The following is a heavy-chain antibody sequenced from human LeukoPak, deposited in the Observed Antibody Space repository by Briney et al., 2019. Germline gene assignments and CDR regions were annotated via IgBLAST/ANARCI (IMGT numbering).Heavy chain of an antibody. Sequence: GGSLRLSCAASGFAFDDYGMSWVRQAPGKGLEWVCGINWNGGSTTYADSVKGRFTISRDNAKNSLYLQMNSLRAEDTAFYYCARDQYDFWSGLTFDPWGQGTLVTVSS. CDR3: ARDQYDFWSGLTFDP. CDR2: INWNGGST. D-gene: IGHD3-3*01. CDR1: GFAFDDYG. J-gene: IGHJ5*02. V-gene: IGHV3-20*04.